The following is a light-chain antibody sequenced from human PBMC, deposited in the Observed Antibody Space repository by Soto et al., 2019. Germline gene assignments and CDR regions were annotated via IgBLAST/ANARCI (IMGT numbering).Light chain of an antibody. V-gene: IGKV3-11*01. J-gene: IGKJ5*01. CDR3: QQRSQWPPMT. CDR1: QSFRGL. Sequence: EVVLTQSPVTMSLSPGERATLSCRSSQSFRGLLAWYQQKPGQAPRLPIYDAYNRATGIPPRFSGSGSGTDFSLTIRSLEPEDVAVYYCQQRSQWPPMTVGKGTRLEIK. CDR2: DAY.